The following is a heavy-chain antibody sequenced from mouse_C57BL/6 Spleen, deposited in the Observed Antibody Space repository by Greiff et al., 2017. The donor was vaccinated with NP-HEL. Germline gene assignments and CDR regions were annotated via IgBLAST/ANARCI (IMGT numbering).Heavy chain of an antibody. V-gene: IGHV14-3*01. CDR1: GFNIKNTY. J-gene: IGHJ4*01. CDR3: ARTLDSNYVVYAMDY. CDR2: IDPANGNT. D-gene: IGHD2-5*01. Sequence: VQLKQSVAELVRPGASVKLSCTASGFNIKNTYMHWVKQRPEQGLEWIGRIDPANGNTKYAPKFQGKATITADSSSNTAYLQLSSLTSEDTAIYYCARTLDSNYVVYAMDYWGQGTSVTVSS.